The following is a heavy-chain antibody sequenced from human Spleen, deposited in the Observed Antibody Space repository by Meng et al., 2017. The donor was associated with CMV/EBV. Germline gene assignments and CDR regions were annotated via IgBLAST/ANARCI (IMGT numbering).Heavy chain of an antibody. CDR2: IIPIFGTA. D-gene: IGHD1-26*01. J-gene: IGHJ4*02. V-gene: IGHV1-69*12. Sequence: QGPLVQSGAGVKKPGAAVKVSCKASGGSFSSYAISWVRQAPGQGLEWMGGIIPIFGTANYAQKFQGRVTITADESTSTAYMELSSLRSEDTAVYYCARGRSGSYSGSAFWGQGTLVTVSS. CDR1: GGSFSSYA. CDR3: ARGRSGSYSGSAF.